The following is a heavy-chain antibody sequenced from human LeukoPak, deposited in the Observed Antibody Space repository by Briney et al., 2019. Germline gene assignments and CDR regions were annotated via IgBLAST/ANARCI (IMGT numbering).Heavy chain of an antibody. V-gene: IGHV3-9*01. D-gene: IGHD3-22*01. CDR2: INWNSDNI. J-gene: IGHJ3*02. CDR3: ARASYFYDTTGLGAVDI. CDR1: GFTCSTYA. Sequence: GGSLRLSCAASGFTCSTYAMNWVRQVPGKGLEWVSGINWNSDNIGYADSVKGRFTISRDDAKNSLFLQMNSLRTEDTALYYCARASYFYDTTGLGAVDIWGQGTMVTVSS.